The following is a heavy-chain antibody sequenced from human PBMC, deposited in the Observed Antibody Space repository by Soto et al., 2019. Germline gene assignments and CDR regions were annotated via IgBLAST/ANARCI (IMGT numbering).Heavy chain of an antibody. Sequence: GESLKISCKGSGYSFTSYWISWVRQMPGKGLEWMGRIDPSDSYTNYSPSFQGHVTISADKSISTAYLQWSSLKASDTAMYYCARLDYYDSSGYSPDAFDIWGQGTMVTVSS. V-gene: IGHV5-10-1*01. CDR1: GYSFTSYW. D-gene: IGHD3-22*01. CDR2: IDPSDSYT. J-gene: IGHJ3*02. CDR3: ARLDYYDSSGYSPDAFDI.